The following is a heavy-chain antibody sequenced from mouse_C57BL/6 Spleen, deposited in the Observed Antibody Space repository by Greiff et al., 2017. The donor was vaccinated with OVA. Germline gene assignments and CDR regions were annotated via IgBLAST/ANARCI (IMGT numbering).Heavy chain of an antibody. CDR1: GYTFTSYW. J-gene: IGHJ2*01. Sequence: VQLQQPGAELVKPGASVKLSCKASGYTFTSYWMHWVKQRPGQGLEWIGMIHPNSGSTNYNEKFKSKATLTVDKSSSTAYMQLSSLTSEDSAVYDCAIYYGNYYFDYWGQGTTLTVSS. V-gene: IGHV1-64*01. CDR2: IHPNSGST. D-gene: IGHD2-1*01. CDR3: AIYYGNYYFDY.